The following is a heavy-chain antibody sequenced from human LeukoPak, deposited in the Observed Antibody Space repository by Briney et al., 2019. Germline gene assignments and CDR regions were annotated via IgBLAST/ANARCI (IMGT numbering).Heavy chain of an antibody. V-gene: IGHV4-34*01. J-gene: IGHJ4*02. CDR2: INHSGST. CDR1: GGYFSGYY. Sequence: SETLSLTCAVYGGYFSGYYWSWIRQPPGKGLEWIGQINHSGSTNYNPSLKSRVTISVDTSKNQFSLKLSSVTAADTAVYYCARGAQTMVRGVIMYFDYWGQGTLITVSS. CDR3: ARGAQTMVRGVIMYFDY. D-gene: IGHD3-10*01.